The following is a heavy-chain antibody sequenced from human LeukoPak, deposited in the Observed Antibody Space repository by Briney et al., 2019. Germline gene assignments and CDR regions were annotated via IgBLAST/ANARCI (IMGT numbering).Heavy chain of an antibody. CDR2: INPNSGNR. J-gene: IGHJ6*03. CDR1: GYTFTNND. Sequence: ASVKVSCKAYGYTFTNNDINWMRQATGQGLEWMGWINPNSGNRGHTQKFQGRVTLTMNTSTSTAYMDLTSLTSEDTAVYYCARGPPGEDHYYLDVWAKGTTVTVSS. V-gene: IGHV1-8*02. D-gene: IGHD7-27*01. CDR3: ARGPPGEDHYYLDV.